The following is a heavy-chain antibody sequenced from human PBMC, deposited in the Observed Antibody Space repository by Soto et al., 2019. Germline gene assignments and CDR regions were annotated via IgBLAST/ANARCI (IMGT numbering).Heavy chain of an antibody. V-gene: IGHV1-69*13. Sequence: ASVKVSCKASGGTFSSYAISWVRQAPGQGLEWMGGIIPIFGTANYAQKFQGRVTITADESTSTAYMELSSLRSEDTAVYYCARSHPYFVVVVAAIAATGFDPWGQGTLVTVSS. CDR2: IIPIFGTA. D-gene: IGHD2-15*01. J-gene: IGHJ5*02. CDR1: GGTFSSYA. CDR3: ARSHPYFVVVVAAIAATGFDP.